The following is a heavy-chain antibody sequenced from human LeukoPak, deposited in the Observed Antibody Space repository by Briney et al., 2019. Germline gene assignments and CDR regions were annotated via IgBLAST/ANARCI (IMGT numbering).Heavy chain of an antibody. Sequence: SVTVSFKASGGTFSIYAISWVRQAPGQGLEWMGRIIPILGIANYAQKFQGRVTITADKSTSTAYMELSSLRSEDTAVYYCARVLVGTLGGYYYYYGMDVWGQGTTVTVSS. CDR1: GGTFSIYA. CDR2: IIPILGIA. V-gene: IGHV1-69*04. J-gene: IGHJ6*02. CDR3: ARVLVGTLGGYYYYYGMDV. D-gene: IGHD2-8*02.